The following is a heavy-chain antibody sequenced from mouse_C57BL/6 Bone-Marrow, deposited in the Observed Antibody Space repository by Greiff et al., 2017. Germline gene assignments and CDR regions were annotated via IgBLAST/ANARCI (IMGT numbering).Heavy chain of an antibody. CDR1: GYTFTDYY. CDR2: INPYNGGT. D-gene: IGHD1-1*01. V-gene: IGHV1-19*01. Sequence: EVQLQQSGPVLVKPGASVKMSCKASGYTFTDYYMNWVKQSHGKSLEWIGVINPYNGGTSYNPKFKGKATLTVDKSSSTAYMELNSLTSEDSAVYYCAKPHYYGSSYLAMDYWGQGTSVTVSS. J-gene: IGHJ4*01. CDR3: AKPHYYGSSYLAMDY.